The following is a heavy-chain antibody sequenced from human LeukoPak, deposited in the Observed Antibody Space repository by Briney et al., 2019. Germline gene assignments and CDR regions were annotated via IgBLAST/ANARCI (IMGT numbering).Heavy chain of an antibody. Sequence: SGGSLRLSCAASGFTFSTYAMNWVRQAPGKGLEWVSGISGSGDNTYYADSVKGRFTISRGNSKNTLYLQMNSLRDEDTAVYYCAKDAEHSSGWYPGNWGQGTLVIVSS. CDR3: AKDAEHSSGWYPGN. CDR2: ISGSGDNT. J-gene: IGHJ4*02. D-gene: IGHD6-13*01. V-gene: IGHV3-23*01. CDR1: GFTFSTYA.